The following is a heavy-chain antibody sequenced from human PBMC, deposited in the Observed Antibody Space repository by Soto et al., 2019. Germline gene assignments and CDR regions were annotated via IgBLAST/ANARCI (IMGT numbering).Heavy chain of an antibody. Sequence: QVQLVQSGAEVKKPGASVKVSCKASGYTFTGYYMHWVRQAPGQGLEWMGWINPNSGGTNYAQKCQGWVTMTRDTSISTAYMELSRLRSDDTAVYYCARGGGGYSYDFDYWGQGTLVTVSS. J-gene: IGHJ4*02. V-gene: IGHV1-2*04. CDR1: GYTFTGYY. D-gene: IGHD5-18*01. CDR2: INPNSGGT. CDR3: ARGGGGYSYDFDY.